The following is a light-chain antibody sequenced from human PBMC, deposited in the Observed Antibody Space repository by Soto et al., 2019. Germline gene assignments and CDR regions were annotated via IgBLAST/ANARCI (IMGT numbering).Light chain of an antibody. CDR3: QHRIT. CDR2: EAS. J-gene: IGKJ5*01. Sequence: EIVLTQSPATLSLSPGERATLSCRASQSVSSYLAWYQQKPGQAPRLLLYEASNRATGIPASFSGSGSGTDFTLTLSSLEPEDFAVYYCQHRITFGQGTRLEIK. V-gene: IGKV3-11*01. CDR1: QSVSSY.